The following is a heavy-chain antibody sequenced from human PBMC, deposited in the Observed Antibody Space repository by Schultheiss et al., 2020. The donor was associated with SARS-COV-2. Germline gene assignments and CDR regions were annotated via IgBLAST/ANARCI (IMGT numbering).Heavy chain of an antibody. Sequence: GSLRLSCAASGFTFSSYGMHWVRQAPGKGLEWIGYIYYSGSTNYNPSLKSRVTISVDTSKNQFSLKLSSVTAADTAVYYCASITRRDGYNSAEYFQHWGQGTLVTVSS. V-gene: IGHV4-59*08. J-gene: IGHJ1*01. CDR2: IYYSGST. CDR1: GFTFSSYG. D-gene: IGHD5-24*01. CDR3: ASITRRDGYNSAEYFQH.